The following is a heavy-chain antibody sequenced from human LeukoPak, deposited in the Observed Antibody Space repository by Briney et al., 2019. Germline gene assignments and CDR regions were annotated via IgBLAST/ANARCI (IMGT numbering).Heavy chain of an antibody. D-gene: IGHD6-19*01. V-gene: IGHV3-33*08. CDR3: ARAPVAGTYYFDY. CDR1: GFTFSSYW. CDR2: IWYDGSNK. Sequence: GGSLRLSCAASGFTFSSYWMHWVRQAPGKGLEWVAVIWYDGSNKYYADSVKGRFTISRDNSKNTLYLQMNSLRAEDTAVYYCARAPVAGTYYFDYWGQGTLVTVSS. J-gene: IGHJ4*02.